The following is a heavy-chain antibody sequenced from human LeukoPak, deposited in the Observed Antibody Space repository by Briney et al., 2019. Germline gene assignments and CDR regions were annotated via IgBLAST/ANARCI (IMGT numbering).Heavy chain of an antibody. Sequence: GGSLRLSCAASGFTFSSYGMHWVRQAPGKGLEWVAVISYDGSNKYYADSAKGRFTISRDNSKNTLYLQMNSLRAEDTAVYYCAKVGGGHDYWGQGTLVTVSS. CDR1: GFTFSSYG. CDR2: ISYDGSNK. J-gene: IGHJ4*02. V-gene: IGHV3-30*18. D-gene: IGHD2-15*01. CDR3: AKVGGGHDY.